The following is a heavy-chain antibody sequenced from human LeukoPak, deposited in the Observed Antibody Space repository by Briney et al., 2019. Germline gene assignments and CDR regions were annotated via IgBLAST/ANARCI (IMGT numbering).Heavy chain of an antibody. V-gene: IGHV3-21*01. Sequence: GGSLRLSCAASGFTFSSYSMNWVRQAPGKGLEWVSSISSSSSYIYYADSVKGRFTISRDNAKNSLYLQMNSLRAEDTAVYYCAREGYDSSGYSWEHDAFDIWGQGTMVTVSS. CDR1: GFTFSSYS. D-gene: IGHD3-22*01. CDR3: AREGYDSSGYSWEHDAFDI. CDR2: ISSSSSYI. J-gene: IGHJ3*02.